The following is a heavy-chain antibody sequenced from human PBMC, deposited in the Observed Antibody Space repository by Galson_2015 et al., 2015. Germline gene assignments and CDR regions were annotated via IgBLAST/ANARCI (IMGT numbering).Heavy chain of an antibody. CDR3: ARGGWLFDF. Sequence: SSSHIYYADSVKGRFTISRDNAKNSLYLQMSSLGAGDTAVYYCARGGWLFDFWGQGTLVSVSS. V-gene: IGHV3-21*06. D-gene: IGHD3-22*01. CDR2: SSSHI. J-gene: IGHJ4*02.